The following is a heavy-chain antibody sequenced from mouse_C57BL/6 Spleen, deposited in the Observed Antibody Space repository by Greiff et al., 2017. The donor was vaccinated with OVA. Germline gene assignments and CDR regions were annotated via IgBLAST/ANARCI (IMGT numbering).Heavy chain of an antibody. CDR3: TGHYYGSSYSPFAY. Sequence: EVQLQQSGTVLARPGASVKMSCKTSGYTFTSYWMHWVKQRPGQGLEWIGAIYPGNSDTSYNQKFKGKAKLTAVTSASTAYMELSSLTNEDSAVYYCTGHYYGSSYSPFAYWGQGTLVTVSA. CDR2: IYPGNSDT. CDR1: GYTFTSYW. J-gene: IGHJ3*01. V-gene: IGHV1-5*01. D-gene: IGHD1-1*01.